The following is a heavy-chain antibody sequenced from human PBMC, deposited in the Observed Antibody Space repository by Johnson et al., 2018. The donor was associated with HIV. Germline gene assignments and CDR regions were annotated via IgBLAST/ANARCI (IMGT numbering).Heavy chain of an antibody. CDR2: IRYDGSNK. CDR3: AKDREYSGYDWYDAFDI. D-gene: IGHD5-12*01. Sequence: QVKLVESGGGVVQPGGSLRLSCAASGFTFSNYGMHWVRQAPGKGLEWVAFIRYDGSNKYYADSVKGRFTISRDNSKNTLYLQMNSLRAEDTAVYYCAKDREYSGYDWYDAFDIWGQGTMVTVSS. V-gene: IGHV3-30*02. CDR1: GFTFSNYG. J-gene: IGHJ3*02.